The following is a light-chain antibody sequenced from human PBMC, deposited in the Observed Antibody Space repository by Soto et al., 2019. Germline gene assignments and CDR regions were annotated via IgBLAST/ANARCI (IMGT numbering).Light chain of an antibody. V-gene: IGKV3-11*01. CDR1: QSVSSY. J-gene: IGKJ1*01. CDR2: DAS. Sequence: EIVLTQSPATLSLSTGERATLSCRVSQSVSSYLAWYQQKPGQAPRLLIYDASNRATGIPARFSGSGSGTDFTLTISSLEPEDFAVYYCQQRSNWPTWTFGQGTKVDIK. CDR3: QQRSNWPTWT.